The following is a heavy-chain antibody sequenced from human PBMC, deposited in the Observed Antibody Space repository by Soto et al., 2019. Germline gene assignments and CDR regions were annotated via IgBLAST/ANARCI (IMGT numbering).Heavy chain of an antibody. CDR2: IKQDGSEK. Sequence: EVQLVESGGGLVQPGGSLRLSCAASGFTFSSYWMSWDRQAPGKGLEWVANIKQDGSEKYYVDSVKGRFTISRDNAKNSLYLQMNSLRAEDTAVYYCARDRYSYYDFWSGSLPYYYFGMDVWGQGTTVTVSS. CDR1: GFTFSSYW. D-gene: IGHD3-3*01. CDR3: ARDRYSYYDFWSGSLPYYYFGMDV. V-gene: IGHV3-7*01. J-gene: IGHJ6*02.